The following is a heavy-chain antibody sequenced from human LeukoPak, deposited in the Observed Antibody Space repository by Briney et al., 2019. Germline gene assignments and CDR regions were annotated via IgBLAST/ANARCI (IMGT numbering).Heavy chain of an antibody. CDR2: ISGDGGST. Sequence: PGGSLRLSCAASGFTFDDYAMHWVRQAPGKGLEWVSLISGDGGSTYYADSVKGRFTISRDNSKNSLFLQMNSLRTEDTALYYCAKDIGGSYYYYYGMDVWGQGTTVTVSS. CDR1: GFTFDDYA. V-gene: IGHV3-43*02. CDR3: AKDIGGSYYYYYGMDV. D-gene: IGHD1-26*01. J-gene: IGHJ6*02.